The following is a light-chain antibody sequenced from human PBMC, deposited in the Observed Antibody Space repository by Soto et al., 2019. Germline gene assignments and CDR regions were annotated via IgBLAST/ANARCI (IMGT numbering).Light chain of an antibody. CDR1: QTISSW. J-gene: IGKJ1*01. Sequence: DIQMTQSPSTLSGSVGDSVTITCRASQTISSWLAWYQQKPGKAPKLLIYKASSLESGVPSRFSGSGSGTEFTLTISSLQPDEFATYYCQHYNSYSEAVGQGTKVDIK. CDR2: KAS. CDR3: QHYNSYSEA. V-gene: IGKV1-5*03.